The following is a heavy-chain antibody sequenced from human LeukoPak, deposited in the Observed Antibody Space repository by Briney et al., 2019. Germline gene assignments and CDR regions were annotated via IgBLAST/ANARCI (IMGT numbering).Heavy chain of an antibody. Sequence: GGSLRHSCAPSGFTFSSYTIHCVRQAPGKGLDYVSAISGVGDNSFYASSVKGRFTISRDNSKNTVHLQLGSLRAEDRAVYYCARTALGSCTSRSCNTDLFFYGWGQGTLVTVSS. D-gene: IGHD2-2*02. CDR2: ISGVGDNS. CDR1: GFTFSSYT. CDR3: ARTALGSCTSRSCNTDLFFYG. J-gene: IGHJ4*02. V-gene: IGHV3-64*01.